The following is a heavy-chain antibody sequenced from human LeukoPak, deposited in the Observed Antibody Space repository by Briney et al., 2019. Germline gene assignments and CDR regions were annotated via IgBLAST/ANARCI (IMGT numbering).Heavy chain of an antibody. V-gene: IGHV4-4*07. Sequence: SETLSLTCTVSGDSISRYYWSWIRQPAGKGLEWIGRIYNGGIITYNPSLKSRVTMSIDTSNNQFSLRLRFVTAADTAVYYCARDWAFNVEYYFDYWGQGTLVTVSS. D-gene: IGHD2-8*01. J-gene: IGHJ4*02. CDR2: IYNGGII. CDR1: GDSISRYY. CDR3: ARDWAFNVEYYFDY.